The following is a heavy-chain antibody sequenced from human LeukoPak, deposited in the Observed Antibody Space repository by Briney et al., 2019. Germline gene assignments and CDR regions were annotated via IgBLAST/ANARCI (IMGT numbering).Heavy chain of an antibody. V-gene: IGHV1-8*01. CDR3: ARGRRLRFLEWLSHYYGMDV. CDR1: GYTFTSYD. J-gene: IGHJ6*02. D-gene: IGHD3-3*01. CDR2: MNPNSGNT. Sequence: ASVKVSCKASGYTFTSYDINWVRQATGQGLEWMGWMNPNSGNTGYAQKFQGRVTMTRNTSISTAYMELSSLRSEDTAVYYCARGRRLRFLEWLSHYYGMDVWGQGTTVTVPS.